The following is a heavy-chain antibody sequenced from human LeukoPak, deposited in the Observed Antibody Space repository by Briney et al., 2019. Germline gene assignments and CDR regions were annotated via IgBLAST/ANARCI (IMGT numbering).Heavy chain of an antibody. CDR1: EFTFSSYS. D-gene: IGHD2-15*01. Sequence: GGSLRLSCAAPEFTFSSYSMNWVRQAPGKGLEWVSYITNSGNSKSYADSVRGRFSISADRSRNILYLLMNSLRVEDTAVYYCAKEVERHFDLRYWGQGIPVTVSS. CDR2: ITNSGNSK. V-gene: IGHV3-21*05. CDR3: AKEVERHFDLRY. J-gene: IGHJ4*02.